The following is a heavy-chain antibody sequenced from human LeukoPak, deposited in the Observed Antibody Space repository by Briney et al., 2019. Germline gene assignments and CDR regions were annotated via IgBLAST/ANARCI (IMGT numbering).Heavy chain of an antibody. D-gene: IGHD3-16*01. Sequence: PSETLSLTCTVCGGSISSSSYLWGWIRQPPGKGLEWMGCIYYSGPTYYNPSLKSRVTISVDTSKNQFSLKLSSVTAADTAVYYCARSDHGVYYYYGMDVWGQGTTVTVSS. CDR2: IYYSGPT. CDR1: GGSISSSSYL. J-gene: IGHJ6*02. CDR3: ARSDHGVYYYYGMDV. V-gene: IGHV4-39*01.